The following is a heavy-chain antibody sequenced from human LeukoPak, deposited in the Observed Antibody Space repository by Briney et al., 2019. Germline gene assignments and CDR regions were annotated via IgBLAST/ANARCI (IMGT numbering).Heavy chain of an antibody. CDR3: AKDLVNGSGWYWSYYYGMDV. D-gene: IGHD6-19*01. CDR2: ISGSGGST. CDR1: GFTFSSYA. Sequence: GGSLRPSCAASGFTFSSYAMSWVRQAPGKGLEWVSAISGSGGSTYYADSVKGRFTISRDNSKNTLYLQMNSLRAEDTAVYYCAKDLVNGSGWYWSYYYGMDVWGQGTTVTVSS. J-gene: IGHJ6*02. V-gene: IGHV3-23*01.